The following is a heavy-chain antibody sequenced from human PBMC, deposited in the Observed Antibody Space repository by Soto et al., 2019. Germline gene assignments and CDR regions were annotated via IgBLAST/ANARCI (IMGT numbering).Heavy chain of an antibody. CDR1: GYTFTSYD. V-gene: IGHV1-8*01. D-gene: IGHD2-2*02. J-gene: IGHJ6*02. CDR3: AVVVVPAAIRGYYYGMDV. CDR2: MNPNSGNT. Sequence: ASVKVSCKASGYTFTSYDINWVRQATGQGLEWMGWMNPNSGNTGYAQKFQGRVTMTRNTSISTAYMGLSSLRSEDTAVYYCAVVVVPAAIRGYYYGMDVWGQGTTVTVSS.